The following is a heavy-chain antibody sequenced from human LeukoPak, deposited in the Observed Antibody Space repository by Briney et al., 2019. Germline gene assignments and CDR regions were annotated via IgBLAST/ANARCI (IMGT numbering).Heavy chain of an antibody. D-gene: IGHD3-22*01. V-gene: IGHV4-59*08. Sequence: SETLSLTCTVSGGSISSYYWSWIRQPPGKGLEWIGYVFHSGSTNYNPSLKSRVTISVNTSKNQFSLKLTSVTAADTAVYYCARDSSGYYRIDYWGQGTLVTVSS. J-gene: IGHJ4*02. CDR1: GGSISSYY. CDR2: VFHSGST. CDR3: ARDSSGYYRIDY.